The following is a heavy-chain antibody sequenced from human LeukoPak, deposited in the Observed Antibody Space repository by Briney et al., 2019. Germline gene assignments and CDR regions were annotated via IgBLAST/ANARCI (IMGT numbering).Heavy chain of an antibody. CDR1: GFTFSSYS. J-gene: IGHJ3*02. D-gene: IGHD3-10*01. CDR3: ARATYFGSGSYVPFYAFDI. CDR2: ISSSSSTI. V-gene: IGHV3-48*01. Sequence: GGSLRLSCAASGFTFSSYSMNWVRQAPGKGLEWVSYISSSSSTIYYADSVKGRFTISRDNSGNTLYLQMNSLTAGDTAVYYCARATYFGSGSYVPFYAFDIWGQGTMVTVSS.